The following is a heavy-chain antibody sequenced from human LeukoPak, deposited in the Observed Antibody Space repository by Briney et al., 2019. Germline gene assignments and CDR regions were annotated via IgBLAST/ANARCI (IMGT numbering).Heavy chain of an antibody. CDR1: GFTFSSYA. CDR2: ISGSGGST. J-gene: IGHJ4*02. D-gene: IGHD3-22*01. Sequence: GGSLRLSCAASGFTFSSYAMSWVRQAPGKGLEWVSAISGSGGSTYYADSVKGRFTISRDNSKNTLYLQMNSLRAEDTAVYYCAKALSNRITMIVVSGWGQGTLVTVSS. V-gene: IGHV3-23*01. CDR3: AKALSNRITMIVVSG.